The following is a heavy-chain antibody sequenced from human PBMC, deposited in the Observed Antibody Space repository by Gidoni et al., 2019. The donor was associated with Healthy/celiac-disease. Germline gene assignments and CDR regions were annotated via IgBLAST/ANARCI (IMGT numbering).Heavy chain of an antibody. V-gene: IGHV3-30*18. J-gene: IGHJ5*02. D-gene: IGHD3-3*01. CDR3: AKAVSTILGVVKAGWFDP. CDR1: GFTFSSYG. Sequence: GVQPGRSLRLSCAASGFTFSSYGMHWVRQAPGKGLEWVAVISYDGSNKYYADSVKGRFTISRDNSKNTLYLQMNSLRAEDTAVYYCAKAVSTILGVVKAGWFDPWGQGTLVTVSS. CDR2: ISYDGSNK.